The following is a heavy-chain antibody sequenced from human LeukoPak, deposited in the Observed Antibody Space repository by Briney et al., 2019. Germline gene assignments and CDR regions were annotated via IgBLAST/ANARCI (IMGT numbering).Heavy chain of an antibody. CDR2: ISNSSSYK. Sequence: GGSLRLSCAASGFTFSSYSMNWVRQAPGKGLEWVSFISNSSSYKYYADSGKGRFTISRDNAKNSLYLRMDSLRAEDAAVYYCARDNDYGELDYWGQGTLVTVSS. CDR1: GFTFSSYS. V-gene: IGHV3-21*01. J-gene: IGHJ4*02. CDR3: ARDNDYGELDY. D-gene: IGHD4-17*01.